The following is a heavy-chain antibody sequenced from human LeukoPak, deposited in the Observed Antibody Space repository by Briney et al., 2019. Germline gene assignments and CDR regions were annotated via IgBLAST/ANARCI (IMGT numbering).Heavy chain of an antibody. Sequence: PGGSLRLSCAASGFTFSSFGMHWVRQAPGKGLEWVALTWPDGSDYFYPDSVKGRFTISRDNSKNTVYLQMNSLRDEDTAVYFCARDRGYCRGGRCYSNYFDLWGQGTLVTVSS. CDR2: TWPDGSDY. J-gene: IGHJ4*02. CDR3: ARDRGYCRGGRCYSNYFDL. D-gene: IGHD2-15*01. CDR1: GFTFSSFG. V-gene: IGHV3-33*01.